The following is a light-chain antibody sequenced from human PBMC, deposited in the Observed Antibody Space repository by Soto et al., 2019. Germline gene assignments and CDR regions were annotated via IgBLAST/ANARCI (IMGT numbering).Light chain of an antibody. CDR1: QSLLHITGETF. V-gene: IGKV2D-29*02. CDR2: EAS. J-gene: IGKJ5*01. CDR3: MQSTQLPPT. Sequence: DVGITQTPISLSVAPGQPASISVKSSQSLLHITGETFLFWYLQKPGQSPQLXTYEASTRVSGVPDRFSGSGSGTDFTLEISRVETDDVGIYYCMQSTQLPPTCGQGTRLEIK.